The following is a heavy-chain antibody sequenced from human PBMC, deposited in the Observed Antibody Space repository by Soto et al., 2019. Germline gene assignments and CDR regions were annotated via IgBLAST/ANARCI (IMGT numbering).Heavy chain of an antibody. CDR3: AGGGAIFGGVIYYYYGMDV. CDR1: GGTFSSYA. Sequence: QVQLVQSGAEVKKPGSSVKVSCKASGGTFSSYAISWVRQAPGQGLERMGGIIPIFGTANYAQKFQGRVTIFADESTSTAYMALRSLRSADTAVYYCAGGGAIFGGVIYYYYGMDVWGQGTTVTVSS. CDR2: IIPIFGTA. D-gene: IGHD3-3*01. V-gene: IGHV1-69*12. J-gene: IGHJ6*02.